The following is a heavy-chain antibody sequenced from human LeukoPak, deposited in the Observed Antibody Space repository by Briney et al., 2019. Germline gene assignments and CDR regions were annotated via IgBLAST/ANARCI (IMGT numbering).Heavy chain of an antibody. Sequence: SETLSLTCAVSGGSISSSNWWSWVRQPPGKGLEWIGEIHHSGSTNYNPSLKSRVTISADKSKNQFSLMLSSVTAADTAVYYCARRGSSWYMRAFDIWGQGTMVTVSS. CDR2: IHHSGST. CDR3: ARRGSSWYMRAFDI. CDR1: GGSISSSNW. V-gene: IGHV4-4*02. D-gene: IGHD6-13*01. J-gene: IGHJ3*02.